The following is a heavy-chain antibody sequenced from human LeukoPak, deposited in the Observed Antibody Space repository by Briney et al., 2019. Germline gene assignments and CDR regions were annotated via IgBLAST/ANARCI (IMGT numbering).Heavy chain of an antibody. CDR1: GFTFSSYW. Sequence: PGGSLRLSCAASGFTFSSYWMHWVRHAPGKGLVWVSRINSDGSSISYADSVKGRFTISRDNAKNTLYLQMNSLRAEDTAVYYCAGTSFNDDFDYWGQGTLVTVSS. CDR2: INSDGSSI. CDR3: AGTSFNDDFDY. V-gene: IGHV3-74*01. D-gene: IGHD2-2*01. J-gene: IGHJ4*02.